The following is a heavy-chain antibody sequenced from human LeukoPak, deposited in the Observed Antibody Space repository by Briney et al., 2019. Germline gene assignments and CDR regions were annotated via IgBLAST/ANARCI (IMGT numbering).Heavy chain of an antibody. D-gene: IGHD6-13*01. CDR3: AKDKLGVARSYFGY. V-gene: IGHV3-30*18. J-gene: IGHJ4*02. Sequence: PGRSLRLSCAASGFTFSTYGMHWVRQAPGKGLEWVAVTSNDGSNKYYADSVKGRFTISRDNSKNSLYLQMNSLRTEDTALYYCAKDKLGVARSYFGYWGQGTLVTVSS. CDR1: GFTFSTYG. CDR2: TSNDGSNK.